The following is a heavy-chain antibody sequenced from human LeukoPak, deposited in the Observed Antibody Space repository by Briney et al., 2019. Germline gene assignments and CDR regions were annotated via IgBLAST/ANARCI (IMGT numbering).Heavy chain of an antibody. J-gene: IGHJ3*02. CDR2: ISYDGSNK. V-gene: IGHV3-30-3*01. D-gene: IGHD3-22*01. CDR3: ARPYYYDSSPNAFDI. Sequence: PGRSLRLSCAASGFTFSSYAMHWVRQAPGKGLEWVAVISYDGSNKYYADSVKGRFTISRDNSKNTLYLQMNSLRAEDTAVYYCARPYYYDSSPNAFDIWGQGTMVTVSS. CDR1: GFTFSSYA.